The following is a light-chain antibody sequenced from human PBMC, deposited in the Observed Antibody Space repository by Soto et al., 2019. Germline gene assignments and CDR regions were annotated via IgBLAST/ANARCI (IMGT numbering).Light chain of an antibody. CDR2: EVN. CDR1: SSDVGGYNY. J-gene: IGLJ1*01. V-gene: IGLV2-8*01. CDR3: SSYAGRSNV. Sequence: QSVLTQPPSASGSPGQSVAISCTGTSSDVGGYNYVSWYQQHPGKAPKLMIYEVNKRPSGVPDRFSGSKSGNTASLTVSGLQAEDEDDYYCSSYAGRSNVFGTGTRSP.